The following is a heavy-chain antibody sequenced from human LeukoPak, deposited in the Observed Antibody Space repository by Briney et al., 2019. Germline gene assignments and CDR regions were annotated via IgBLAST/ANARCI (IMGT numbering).Heavy chain of an antibody. CDR3: ARDRSSNEYYFDY. V-gene: IGHV3-30-3*01. J-gene: IGHJ4*02. CDR1: GFTFSSYA. CDR2: ISYDGSNK. D-gene: IGHD2-2*01. Sequence: GGSLRLSCAASGFTFSSYAMHWVRQAPGKGLEWVAVISYDGSNKYYADSVKGRYTISRDNSKNTLYLQMNSLRAEDTAVYYCARDRSSNEYYFDYWGQGTLVTVSS.